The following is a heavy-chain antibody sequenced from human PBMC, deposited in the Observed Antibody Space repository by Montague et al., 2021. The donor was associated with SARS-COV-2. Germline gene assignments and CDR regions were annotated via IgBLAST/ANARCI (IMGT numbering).Heavy chain of an antibody. CDR3: ARVGGSQYNSRWYYFDY. V-gene: IGHV3-33*01. D-gene: IGHD6-13*01. J-gene: IGHJ4*02. CDR2: IWYDGRNK. Sequence: SLRLSCPASGYTFSNYGMHWVRQPPGKGLEWVAVIWYDGRNKNYIDSVKGRFTISRDNSRNTVYLQMNVLRVEDTAVYYCARVGGSQYNSRWYYFDYWGQGTLVTVSS. CDR1: GYTFSNYG.